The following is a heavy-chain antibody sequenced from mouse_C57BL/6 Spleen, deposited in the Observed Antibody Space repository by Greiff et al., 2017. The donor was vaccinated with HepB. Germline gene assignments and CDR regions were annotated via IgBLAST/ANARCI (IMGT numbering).Heavy chain of an antibody. V-gene: IGHV1-26*01. Sequence: EVQLQQSGPELVKPGASVKISCKASGYTFTDYYMNWVKQSHGKSLEWIGDINPNNGGTSYNQKFKGKATLTVDKSSSTAYMELRSLTSEDSAVYYCARRDSLFAYWGQGTLVTVSA. CDR2: INPNNGGT. CDR1: GYTFTDYY. CDR3: ARRDSLFAY. J-gene: IGHJ3*01.